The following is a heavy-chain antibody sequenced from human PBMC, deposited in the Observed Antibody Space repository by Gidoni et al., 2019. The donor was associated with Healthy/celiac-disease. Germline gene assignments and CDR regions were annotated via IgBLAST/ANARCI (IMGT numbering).Heavy chain of an antibody. V-gene: IGHV3-33*01. J-gene: IGHJ5*02. D-gene: IGHD6-13*01. Sequence: QVQLVESGGGVVQPGRSLSLSCSASGFTFSSYGLHLVRQAPGKGLEWLAVIWYDGSNKYYADSVKGRFTISRDNSKNTLYLQMNSLRAEDTAVYYCARDPAGYSSSWYGFDFWFDPWGQGTLVTVSS. CDR3: ARDPAGYSSSWYGFDFWFDP. CDR1: GFTFSSYG. CDR2: IWYDGSNK.